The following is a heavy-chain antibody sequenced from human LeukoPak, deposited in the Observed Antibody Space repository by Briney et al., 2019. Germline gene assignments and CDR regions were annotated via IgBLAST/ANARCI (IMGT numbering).Heavy chain of an antibody. CDR3: ARGVVGYCSGGSCYFGY. V-gene: IGHV3-7*01. CDR1: GFTFSGYW. J-gene: IGHJ4*02. CDR2: IKQDGSEN. Sequence: GGSLRLSCAASGFTFSGYWMSWVRQAPGKGLEWVANIKQDGSENYYVDSVKGRFTISRDNAKNSLFLQMNSLRAEDTAVYYCARGVVGYCSGGSCYFGYWGQGTLVTVSS. D-gene: IGHD2-15*01.